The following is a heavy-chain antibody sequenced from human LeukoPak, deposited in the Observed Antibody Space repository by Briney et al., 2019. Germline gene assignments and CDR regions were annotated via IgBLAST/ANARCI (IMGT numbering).Heavy chain of an antibody. Sequence: GGSLRLSCAASGFTFSSYWMSWVRQAPGKGLEWVANIKQDGSEKYYVDSVKGRFTISRDNAKNSLYLQMNSLRAEDTAVYYCAKDKGKGQQLVPYDYWGQGTLVTVSS. D-gene: IGHD6-13*01. CDR3: AKDKGKGQQLVPYDY. CDR1: GFTFSSYW. CDR2: IKQDGSEK. J-gene: IGHJ4*02. V-gene: IGHV3-7*03.